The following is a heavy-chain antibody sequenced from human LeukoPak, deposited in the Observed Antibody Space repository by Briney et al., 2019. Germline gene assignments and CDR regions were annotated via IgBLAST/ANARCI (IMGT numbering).Heavy chain of an antibody. CDR1: GFTFSSYG. Sequence: GGSLRLSCAASGFTFSSYGMSWVRQAPGKGLEWVSAISGSGGSTYYADSVKGRFTISRDNSKNTLYLQMNSLRAADTAVYYCASYYDFWSGYYTYYFDYWGQGTLVTVSS. D-gene: IGHD3-3*01. CDR2: ISGSGGST. J-gene: IGHJ4*02. V-gene: IGHV3-23*01. CDR3: ASYYDFWSGYYTYYFDY.